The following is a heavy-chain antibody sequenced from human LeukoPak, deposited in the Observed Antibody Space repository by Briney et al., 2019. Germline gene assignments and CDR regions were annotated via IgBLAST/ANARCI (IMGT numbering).Heavy chain of an antibody. CDR3: AKEVTSLDD. CDR2: ISYDGSNQ. D-gene: IGHD2-21*02. CDR1: GFTFSSYG. J-gene: IGHJ4*02. V-gene: IGHV3-30*18. Sequence: GGSLRLSCAASGFTFSSYGMHWVRQAPGKGLEWVALISYDGSNQYYADSVKGRFTVSRDNSKNTLSMQMNSLRVEDTAVYYCAKEVTSLDDWGQGALVTASS.